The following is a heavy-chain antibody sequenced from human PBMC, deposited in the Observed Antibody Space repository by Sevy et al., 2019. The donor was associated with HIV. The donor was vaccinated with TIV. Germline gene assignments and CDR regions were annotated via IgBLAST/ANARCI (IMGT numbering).Heavy chain of an antibody. CDR3: TTDTGISDYDFWSGRDDTFDN. CDR1: GFTFGSYS. CDR2: IKSKTDGGTT. D-gene: IGHD3-3*01. Sequence: GGSLRLSCAASGFTFGSYSMNWVRQAPGKGLEWVGRIKSKTDGGTTDYAAPVKGRFTISTDESKNTLYLQMNSLKTEDTAVYYCTTDTGISDYDFWSGRDDTFDNWGQGTMVTVSS. J-gene: IGHJ3*02. V-gene: IGHV3-15*01.